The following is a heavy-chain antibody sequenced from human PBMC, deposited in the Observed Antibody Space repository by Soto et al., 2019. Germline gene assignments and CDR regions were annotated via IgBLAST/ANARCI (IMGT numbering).Heavy chain of an antibody. D-gene: IGHD6-13*01. CDR2: TYYRSKWYY. Sequence: QVQLQQSGPGLVKPSQTLSLTCAISGDSVSSNSGAWNWFRQSPSGGLEWLGRTYYRSKWYYDSAISVKSRININPHTSKNQFSLQLHSVTPEDTAVYFCATDRSSDKVHDYWGQGTLVVVSS. V-gene: IGHV6-1*01. CDR3: ATDRSSDKVHDY. CDR1: GDSVSSNSGA. J-gene: IGHJ4*02.